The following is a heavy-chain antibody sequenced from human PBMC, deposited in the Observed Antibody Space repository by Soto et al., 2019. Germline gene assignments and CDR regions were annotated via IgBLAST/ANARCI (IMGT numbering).Heavy chain of an antibody. CDR3: ARGRGYYDWLLSY. V-gene: IGHV1-69*12. J-gene: IGHJ4*02. CDR2: IIPNFGTA. D-gene: IGHD3-9*01. Sequence: QVQLVQSGAEVKKPGSSVKVSCKASGGTFSSYAISWVRQAPGQGLEWMGGIIPNFGTANYAQKFQGRVTITAAESTSNAYRELNSLRSADTAVYYCARGRGYYDWLLSYWGQGTLVTVSS. CDR1: GGTFSSYA.